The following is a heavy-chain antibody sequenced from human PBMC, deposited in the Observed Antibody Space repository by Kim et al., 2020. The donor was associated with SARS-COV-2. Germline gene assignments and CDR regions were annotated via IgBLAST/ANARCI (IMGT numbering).Heavy chain of an antibody. CDR1: GFTFSSYG. CDR3: ASLGELSGWGGETPVY. J-gene: IGHJ4*02. CDR2: IWYDGSNK. D-gene: IGHD3-10*01. Sequence: GGSLRLSCAASGFTFSSYGMHWVRQAPGKGLEWVAVIWYDGSNKYYADSVKGRFTISRDNSKNTLYLQMNSLRAEDTAVYYCASLGELSGWGGETPVYWGQGTLVTVSS. V-gene: IGHV3-33*01.